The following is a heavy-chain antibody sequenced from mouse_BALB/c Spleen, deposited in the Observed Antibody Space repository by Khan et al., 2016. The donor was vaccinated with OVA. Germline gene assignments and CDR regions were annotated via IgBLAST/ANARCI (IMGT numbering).Heavy chain of an antibody. D-gene: IGHD2-3*01. V-gene: IGHV14-1*02. Sequence: VQLKESGAELVRPGALVKLSCKASGFNIKDYYMHWVRQRPEQGLVWIGRIDPENGNTIYDPKFQGKASITSDTSSNTAYLQLSSLTSEDTAVYYGAREGYSPWFAYWGQGTLVTVSA. CDR2: IDPENGNT. CDR1: GFNIKDYY. CDR3: AREGYSPWFAY. J-gene: IGHJ3*01.